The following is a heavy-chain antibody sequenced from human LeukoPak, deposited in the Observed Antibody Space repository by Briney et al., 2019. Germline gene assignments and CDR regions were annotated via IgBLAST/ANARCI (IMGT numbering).Heavy chain of an antibody. CDR2: ISAYNGNT. CDR1: VYTFTSYS. Sequence: ASENVSCKASVYTFTSYSINWVRQAPGQGLEGMVWISAYNGNTKYAQKLQGRVTMTTDTSTSTAYMELRSLRSDDTAVYYCARGLGGSGSYFLTFDYWGQGTLVTVSS. J-gene: IGHJ4*02. V-gene: IGHV1-18*01. CDR3: ARGLGGSGSYFLTFDY. D-gene: IGHD1-26*01.